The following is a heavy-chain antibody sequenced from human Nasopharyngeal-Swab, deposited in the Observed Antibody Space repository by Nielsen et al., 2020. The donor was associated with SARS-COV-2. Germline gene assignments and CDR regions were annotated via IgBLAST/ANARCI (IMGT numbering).Heavy chain of an antibody. J-gene: IGHJ6*02. CDR2: IYYSGST. Sequence: SETLSLTCTVSGGSISSGDYYWSWIRQPPGKGLEWIGYIYYSGSTYYNPSLKSRVTISVDTSKNQFSLKLSSVTAADTAVYYCARGGHSSSWYYYYYYGMDVWGQGTTVTVSS. V-gene: IGHV4-30-4*01. D-gene: IGHD6-13*01. CDR3: ARGGHSSSWYYYYYYGMDV. CDR1: GGSISSGDYY.